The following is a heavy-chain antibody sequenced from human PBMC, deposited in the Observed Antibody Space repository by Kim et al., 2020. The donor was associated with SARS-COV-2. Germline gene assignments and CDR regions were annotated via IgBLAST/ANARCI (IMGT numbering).Heavy chain of an antibody. CDR2: IYSGGST. CDR1: GFTVSSNY. J-gene: IGHJ3*02. V-gene: IGHV3-53*01. CDR3: ARDRGGPSARYGHDAFDI. Sequence: GGSLRLSCAASGFTVSSNYMSWVRQAPGKGLEWVSVIYSGGSTYYADSVKGRFTISRDNSKNTLYLQMNSLRAEDTAVYYCARDRGGPSARYGHDAFDIWGQGTMVTVSS. D-gene: IGHD3-10*01.